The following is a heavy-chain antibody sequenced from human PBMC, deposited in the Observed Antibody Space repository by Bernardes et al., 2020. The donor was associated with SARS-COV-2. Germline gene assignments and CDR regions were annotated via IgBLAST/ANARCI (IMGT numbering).Heavy chain of an antibody. D-gene: IGHD3-10*01. CDR3: AREEGYVLGLYYHYYVMDV. CDR1: GFTVSVYW. V-gene: IGHV3-74*03. Sequence: GGSLRLSCAASGFTVSVYWMHWVRQAPGKGLVWVARVNSDGSRITYADSVKGRFTISRDNAKNTLYLQMNSLRAEDTAVYYCAREEGYVLGLYYHYYVMDVWGQGTTVTVSS. CDR2: VNSDGSRI. J-gene: IGHJ6*02.